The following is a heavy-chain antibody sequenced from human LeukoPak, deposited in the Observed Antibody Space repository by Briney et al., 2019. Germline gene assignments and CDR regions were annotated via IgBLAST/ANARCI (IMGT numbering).Heavy chain of an antibody. CDR1: GYTFTNFG. CDR2: ISPYNGNT. V-gene: IGHV1-18*01. J-gene: IGHJ4*02. Sequence: ASVKVSCKASGYTFTNFGVSWVRPAPGQGLAWMGWISPYNGNTYSAQKFQGRVTMTTDTPPNTPYMDLRSLRSDDTAMYYCARAAILSYYSDGSAYHGFDFWGQGTLVTVSS. D-gene: IGHD3-22*01. CDR3: ARAAILSYYSDGSAYHGFDF.